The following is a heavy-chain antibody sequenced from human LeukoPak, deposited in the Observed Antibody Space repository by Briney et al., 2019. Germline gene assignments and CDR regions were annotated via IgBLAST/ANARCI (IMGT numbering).Heavy chain of an antibody. D-gene: IGHD2-2*01. CDR3: ARDSRYCSSTSCEYFFDY. CDR2: IYYSGST. Sequence: PSETLSLTCTVSGGSISSGGYYWSWIRQHPGKGLEWIGYIYYSGSTYYNPSLKSRVTISVDTSKNQFSLKLSSVTAADTAVYYCARDSRYCSSTSCEYFFDYWGQGTLATVSS. V-gene: IGHV4-31*03. CDR1: GGSISSGGYY. J-gene: IGHJ4*02.